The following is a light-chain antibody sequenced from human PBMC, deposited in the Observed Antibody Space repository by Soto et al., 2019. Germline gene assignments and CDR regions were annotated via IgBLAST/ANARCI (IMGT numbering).Light chain of an antibody. V-gene: IGKV1-5*01. J-gene: IGKJ1*01. CDR1: QSISSW. CDR2: DDS. Sequence: DIRLPASASTLSASVGDYFPITCRASQSISSWLAWSTQTPGKAPKPLIYDDSSLESGVPSRLSGSGSETEFTLTISSMFPDDSATYYCQQYNRHWTFGQGTQVDI. CDR3: QQYNRHWT.